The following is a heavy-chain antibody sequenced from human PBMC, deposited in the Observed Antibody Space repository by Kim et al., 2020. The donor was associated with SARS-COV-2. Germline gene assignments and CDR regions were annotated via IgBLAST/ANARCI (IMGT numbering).Heavy chain of an antibody. J-gene: IGHJ4*02. CDR1: GFTFNNAW. CDR2: IKSKTDGGTT. V-gene: IGHV3-15*01. Sequence: GGSLRLSCAASGFTFNNAWMSWVRQAPGKGLEWVGRIKSKTDGGTTDYVAPVKGRFTILRDDSKNKLYLQMNSLKTEDTAVYYCTILVMVRGVREGYFDYWGQGTLVTVSS. D-gene: IGHD3-10*01. CDR3: TILVMVRGVREGYFDY.